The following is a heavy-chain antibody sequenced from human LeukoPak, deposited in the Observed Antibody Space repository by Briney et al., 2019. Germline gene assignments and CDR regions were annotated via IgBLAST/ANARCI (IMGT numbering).Heavy chain of an antibody. Sequence: SVKVSCKASGGTFSSYAISWVRQAPGQGLEWMGGIIPIFGTANYAQKFQGRVTITADESTSTAYMELSSLRSEDTAVYYCAREHDLGGGGGGYWGQGTLITVSS. J-gene: IGHJ4*02. CDR1: GGTFSSYA. CDR2: IIPIFGTA. D-gene: IGHD4-23*01. CDR3: AREHDLGGGGGGY. V-gene: IGHV1-69*13.